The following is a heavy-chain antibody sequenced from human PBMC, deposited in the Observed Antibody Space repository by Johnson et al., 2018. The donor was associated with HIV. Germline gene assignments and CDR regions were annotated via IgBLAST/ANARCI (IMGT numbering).Heavy chain of an antibody. J-gene: IGHJ3*02. V-gene: IGHV3-11*04. CDR2: ISSSGSTI. CDR3: AKERADIRTFDI. Sequence: QVQLVESGGGLVKPGGSQRLSCAASGFIFSDYYMTWIRQAPGKGLEWVSYISSSGSTIYYADSVKGRFTISRDNAKNTLYLQMNSLRAEDTAVYYCAKERADIRTFDIWGQGTLVTVSS. CDR1: GFIFSDYY.